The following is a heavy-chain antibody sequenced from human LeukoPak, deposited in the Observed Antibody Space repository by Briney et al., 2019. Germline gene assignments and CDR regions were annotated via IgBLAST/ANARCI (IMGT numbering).Heavy chain of an antibody. D-gene: IGHD2-15*01. Sequence: GGYLRLYCAASGFTFSSYAMSWVRQAPGKGLEWVSAISGSGGSTYYADSVKGRFTISRDNSKNTLYLQMNSLRAEDTAVYYCAKDQSSVVAATFYYYYGMDVWGQGTTVTVSS. CDR3: AKDQSSVVAATFYYYYGMDV. V-gene: IGHV3-23*01. J-gene: IGHJ6*02. CDR2: ISGSGGST. CDR1: GFTFSSYA.